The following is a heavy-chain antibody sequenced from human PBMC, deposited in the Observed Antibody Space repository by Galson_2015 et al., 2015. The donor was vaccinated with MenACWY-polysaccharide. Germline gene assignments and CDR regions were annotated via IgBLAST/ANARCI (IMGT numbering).Heavy chain of an antibody. CDR3: AREYCSRTSCFGMDV. D-gene: IGHD2-2*01. Sequence: SLRLSCAASGFTFSTYAMHWVRQAPGTGLEWVTVISYDGSNKYYADSVKGRFTISRDSSQNSCYLQMSSLRVDDTAVYYCAREYCSRTSCFGMDVWGQGTTVTVFS. CDR2: ISYDGSNK. CDR1: GFTFSTYA. V-gene: IGHV3-30*04. J-gene: IGHJ6*02.